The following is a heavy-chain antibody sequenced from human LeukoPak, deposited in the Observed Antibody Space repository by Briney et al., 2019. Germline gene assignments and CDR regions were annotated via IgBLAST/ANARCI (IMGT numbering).Heavy chain of an antibody. J-gene: IGHJ4*02. CDR3: AKGIVVRLDY. CDR1: GFTFSSYE. V-gene: IGHV3-23*01. Sequence: GGSLRLSCAASGFTFSSYEMNWVRQAPGKGLEWVSAISGSGGSTYYADSVKGRFTISRDNSKNTLYLQMNSLRAEDTAVYYCAKGIVVRLDYWGQGTLVTVSS. D-gene: IGHD1-26*01. CDR2: ISGSGGST.